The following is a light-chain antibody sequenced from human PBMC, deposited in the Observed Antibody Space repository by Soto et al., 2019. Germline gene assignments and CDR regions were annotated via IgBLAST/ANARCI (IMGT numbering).Light chain of an antibody. V-gene: IGKV1-5*03. CDR3: QQYNSYPHA. CDR1: QTISSW. Sequence: PYALSGSVGDRVTMTCRASQTISSWLAWYQQKPGKAPKLLIYTASTLQSGVPSRFSGSGSGTEFTLTISSLHPEDFATYYCQQYNSYPHAFGQGTKVDIK. J-gene: IGKJ1*01. CDR2: TAS.